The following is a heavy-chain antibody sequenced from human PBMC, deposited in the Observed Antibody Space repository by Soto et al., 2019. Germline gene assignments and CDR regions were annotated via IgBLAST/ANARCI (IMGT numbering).Heavy chain of an antibody. D-gene: IGHD2-21*02. Sequence: ASVKVSCKASGYTFTSYYMHWVRQATGQRLEWMGWMNANNGNTKYSQKFQGRVTITRDTSASTAYMELSSLRSEDTAVYYCARSIVVVTALDYWGQGTLVTVSS. V-gene: IGHV1-3*01. CDR3: ARSIVVVTALDY. CDR1: GYTFTSYY. CDR2: MNANNGNT. J-gene: IGHJ4*02.